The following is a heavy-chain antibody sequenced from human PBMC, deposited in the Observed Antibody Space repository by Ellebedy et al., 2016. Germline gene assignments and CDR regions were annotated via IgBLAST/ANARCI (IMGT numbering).Heavy chain of an antibody. CDR2: ISGSGGST. Sequence: GESLKISXAASGFIFDDYAMHWVRQAPGKGLEWVSAISGSGGSTYYADSVKGRFTISRDNSKNTLYLQMNSLRAEDTAVYYCAKPEIVVVVAATTDYYGMDVWGQGTTVTVSS. V-gene: IGHV3-23*01. J-gene: IGHJ6*02. D-gene: IGHD2-15*01. CDR3: AKPEIVVVVAATTDYYGMDV. CDR1: GFIFDDYA.